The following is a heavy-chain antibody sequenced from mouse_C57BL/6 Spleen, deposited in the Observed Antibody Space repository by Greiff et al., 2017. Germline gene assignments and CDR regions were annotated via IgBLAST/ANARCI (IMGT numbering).Heavy chain of an antibody. D-gene: IGHD2-2*01. J-gene: IGHJ4*01. CDR3: ARKDGYEYDMDY. CDR2: IYPYNGGT. V-gene: IGHV1-36*01. Sequence: EVHLVESGPELVKPGPSVKISCKASGFTFTDYYMHWVKQSHGKSLEWIGLIYPYNGGTSYNQKFKGKATLTVDTSSSTAYMQLNSLTSEDSAVDYCARKDGYEYDMDYWGQGTSVTVSS. CDR1: GFTFTDYY.